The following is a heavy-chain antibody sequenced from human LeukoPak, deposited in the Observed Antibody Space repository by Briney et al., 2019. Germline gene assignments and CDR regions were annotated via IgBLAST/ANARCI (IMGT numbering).Heavy chain of an antibody. CDR1: GFTFSSYW. V-gene: IGHV3-74*01. J-gene: IGHJ3*02. CDR3: ARRRRKLRYFDWLPDHDAFDI. Sequence: GSLRLSCAASGFTFSSYWMHWVRQAPGKGLVWVPRINSDGRSTSYADSGKGRFTISRDNAKNTLYLQMNSLRAEDTAVYYCARRRRKLRYFDWLPDHDAFDIWGQGTMVTVSS. CDR2: INSDGRST. D-gene: IGHD3-9*01.